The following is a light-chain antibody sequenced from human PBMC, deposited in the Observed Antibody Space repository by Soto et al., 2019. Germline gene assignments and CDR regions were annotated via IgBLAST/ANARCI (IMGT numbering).Light chain of an antibody. V-gene: IGKV3-15*01. CDR2: GAS. Sequence: EIVMTQSPATLSVSPGETATLSCRASQSVNRKVAWYQQKPGQAPRLLIYGASTGATDIPDRFSGSGSGTEFTLTISSLQSEDFAVYDCQQRSNSWTFGQGTKVDIK. CDR3: QQRSNSWT. CDR1: QSVNRK. J-gene: IGKJ1*01.